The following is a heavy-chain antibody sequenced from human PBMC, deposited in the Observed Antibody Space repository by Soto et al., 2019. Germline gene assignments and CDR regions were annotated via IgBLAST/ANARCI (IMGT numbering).Heavy chain of an antibody. J-gene: IGHJ4*01. V-gene: IGHV4-34*01. D-gene: IGHD5-12*01. CDR3: ARGYSGYDYNFDY. CDR2: IFNSGSA. Sequence: SETLSLTCAVYGGSFSGYYWSWIRQPPGKGLEWIGYIFNSGSAYYNPSLRSRVTISIDTSKDEFSLTLSSVTAADTAAYFCARGYSGYDYNFDYWGHGLSVTVSS. CDR1: GGSFSGYY.